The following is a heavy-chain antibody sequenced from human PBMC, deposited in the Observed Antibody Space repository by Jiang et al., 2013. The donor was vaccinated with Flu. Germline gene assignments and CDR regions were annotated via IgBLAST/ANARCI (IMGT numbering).Heavy chain of an antibody. CDR2: INPSGGST. D-gene: IGHD3-10*01. J-gene: IGHJ6*02. Sequence: SGAEVKKPGASVKVSCKASGYTFTSYYMHWVRQAPGQGLEWMGIINPSGGSTSYAQKFQGRATMTRDTSTSTVYMELSSLRSEDTAVYYCVGEDRLYYGMDVWGQGTTVTVSS. V-gene: IGHV1-46*01. CDR1: GYTFTSYY. CDR3: VGEDRLYYGMDV.